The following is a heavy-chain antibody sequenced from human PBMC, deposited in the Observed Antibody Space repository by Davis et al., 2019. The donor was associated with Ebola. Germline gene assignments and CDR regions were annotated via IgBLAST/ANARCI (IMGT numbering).Heavy chain of an antibody. CDR3: ARDLDTAAPYAFDI. CDR2: INPNSGGT. J-gene: IGHJ3*02. D-gene: IGHD5-18*01. CDR1: GYTFTGYY. V-gene: IGHV1-2*06. Sequence: ASVKVSCKASGYTFTGYYMHWVRQAPGQGLEWMGRINPNSGGTNYAQKFQGRVTMTRDTSISTAYMELSRLRSDDTAVYYCARDLDTAAPYAFDIWGQGTMVTVSS.